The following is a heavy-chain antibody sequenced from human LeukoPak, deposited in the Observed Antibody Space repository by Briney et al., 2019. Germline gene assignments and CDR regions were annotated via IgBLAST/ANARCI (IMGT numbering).Heavy chain of an antibody. CDR2: INHSGST. CDR3: ASSELDPDAFDI. CDR1: GGSFSGYY. Sequence: NPSETLSLTCAVYGGSFSGYYWSWIRQPPGKGLEWIGEINHSGSTNYNPSLKSRVTISVDTSKNQFSLKLSSVTAADTAVYYCASSELDPDAFDIWGQGTMVTVSS. D-gene: IGHD6-13*01. V-gene: IGHV4-34*01. J-gene: IGHJ3*02.